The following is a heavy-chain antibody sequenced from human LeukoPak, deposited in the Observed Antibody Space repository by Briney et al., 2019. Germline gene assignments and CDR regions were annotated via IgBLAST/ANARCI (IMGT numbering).Heavy chain of an antibody. J-gene: IGHJ4*02. CDR2: IWSDGSNT. Sequence: PGGSLRLSCAAAGFTFSSYGMHWVRQAPGKGLEWVAVIWSDGSNTYYADSVKGRFTISRDNSKNTLYLQMNSLRAEDTAVYYCAKDGSGGNCVDYWDQGTLVTVSS. V-gene: IGHV3-33*06. CDR1: GFTFSSYG. CDR3: AKDGSGGNCVDY. D-gene: IGHD2-15*01.